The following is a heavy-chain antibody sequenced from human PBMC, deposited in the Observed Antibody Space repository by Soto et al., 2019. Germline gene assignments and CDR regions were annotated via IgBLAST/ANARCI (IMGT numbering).Heavy chain of an antibody. Sequence: PGGSLRLSCAASGFTFSSYGMHWVRQAPGKGLEWVAVISYDGSNKYYADSVKGRFTISRDNSKNTLYLQMNSLRAEDAAVYYCAKDSSSWPFGYWGQGTLVTVSS. CDR3: AKDSSSWPFGY. D-gene: IGHD6-13*01. CDR1: GFTFSSYG. J-gene: IGHJ4*02. CDR2: ISYDGSNK. V-gene: IGHV3-30*18.